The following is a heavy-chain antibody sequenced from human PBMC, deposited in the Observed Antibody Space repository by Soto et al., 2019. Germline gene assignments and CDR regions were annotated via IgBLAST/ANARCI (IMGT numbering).Heavy chain of an antibody. CDR2: ISGSGGST. V-gene: IGHV3-23*01. CDR1: GVTFCSYA. D-gene: IGHD3-10*01. Sequence: GGSLRLSCAASGVTFCSYAMSWVRQAPGKGLEWVSAISGSGGSTYYADSVKGRFTISRDNSKNTLYLQMNSLRAEDTAVYYCAKDPLYYYGSGSYWGYWGQGTLVTVSS. CDR3: AKDPLYYYGSGSYWGY. J-gene: IGHJ4*02.